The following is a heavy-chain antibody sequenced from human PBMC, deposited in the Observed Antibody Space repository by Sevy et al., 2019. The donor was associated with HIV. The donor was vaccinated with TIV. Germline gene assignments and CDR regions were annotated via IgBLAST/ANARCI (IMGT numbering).Heavy chain of an antibody. CDR3: ARDGIAARPRDWFDH. J-gene: IGHJ5*02. CDR1: GFTFSSYS. D-gene: IGHD6-6*01. CDR2: ISSSSSYI. V-gene: IGHV3-21*01. Sequence: GGSLRLSCAASGFTFSSYSMNWVRQAPGKGLEWVSSISSSSSYIYYADSVKGRFTISRDNAKNSLYLQMNSLRAEDTAVYYCARDGIAARPRDWFDHWGQGTLVTVSS.